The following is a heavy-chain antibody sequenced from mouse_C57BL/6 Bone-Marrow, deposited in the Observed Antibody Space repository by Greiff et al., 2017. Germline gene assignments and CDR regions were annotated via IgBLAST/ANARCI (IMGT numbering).Heavy chain of an antibody. V-gene: IGHV1-69*01. CDR3: ARDDGSSYNWYFDV. J-gene: IGHJ1*03. CDR1: GYTFTSYW. CDR2: IDPSDSYT. Sequence: VQLQQPGAELVMPGASVKLSCKASGYTFTSYWMHWVKQRPGQGLEWIGEIDPSDSYTNYNQKFKGKSTLTVDKSSSTAYMQLSSLTSEDSAVYYGARDDGSSYNWYFDVWGTGTTVTVAS. D-gene: IGHD1-1*01.